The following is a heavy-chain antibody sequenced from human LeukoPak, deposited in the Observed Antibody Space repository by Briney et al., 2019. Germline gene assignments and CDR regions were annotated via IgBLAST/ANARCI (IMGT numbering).Heavy chain of an antibody. Sequence: SETLSLTCTVSGASISIYSWSWIRQPAGKGLEWIGRIYSSGSTKYNPSLKSRVIISVDNSKNQLSLRLSSVTAADTAVYYCARDTNAGAAGMFDPWGQGTLVTVSS. CDR2: IYSSGST. D-gene: IGHD6-13*01. CDR3: ARDTNAGAAGMFDP. V-gene: IGHV4-4*07. J-gene: IGHJ5*02. CDR1: GASISIYS.